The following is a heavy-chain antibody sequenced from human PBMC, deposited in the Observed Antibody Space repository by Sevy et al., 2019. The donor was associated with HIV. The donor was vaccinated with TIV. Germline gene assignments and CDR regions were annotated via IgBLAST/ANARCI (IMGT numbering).Heavy chain of an antibody. J-gene: IGHJ4*02. Sequence: GGSLRLSCAASGFTFNTYAMHWVRQAPGKGLDWLTFISDDGGNKYYQDSGKGRFTISRDNSKSMVYLQMNSLRAEDTALYYCASAPQGGSDVITPPDYWGQGTLVTVSS. V-gene: IGHV3-30-3*01. CDR3: ASAPQGGSDVITPPDY. CDR2: ISDDGGNK. CDR1: GFTFNTYA. D-gene: IGHD3-10*01.